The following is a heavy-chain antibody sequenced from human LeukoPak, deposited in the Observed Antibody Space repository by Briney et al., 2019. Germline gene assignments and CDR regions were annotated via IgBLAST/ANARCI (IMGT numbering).Heavy chain of an antibody. CDR1: GFTFGAYS. CDR2: IRSKAFGGTT. Sequence: GQSLRLSCKTSGFTFGAYSMSWVRQAPGKGLEWVGSIRSKAFGGTTEYAASVKGRFTISRDDSKSIAYLQMNSLKTEDTAMYYCTSDETEDTTYWGQGTLVTVSS. J-gene: IGHJ4*02. V-gene: IGHV3-49*04. D-gene: IGHD1-26*01. CDR3: TSDETEDTTY.